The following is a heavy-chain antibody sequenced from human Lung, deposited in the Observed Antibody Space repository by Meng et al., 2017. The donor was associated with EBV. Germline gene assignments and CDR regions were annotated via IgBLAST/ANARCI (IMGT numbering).Heavy chain of an antibody. CDR2: INEDGTIT. V-gene: IGHV3-74*01. CDR3: SRDLAGSDDY. D-gene: IGHD1-14*01. Sequence: VRLVESGWDLVQPGGSLRLSCAASEFTLRRYWMHWVRQGPGKEPLWVSRINEDGTITNYADSVKGRFTISRDNAKNTLYLQMNNLRAEDTAVYYCSRDLAGSDDYWGRGTLVTVSS. CDR1: EFTLRRYW. J-gene: IGHJ4*02.